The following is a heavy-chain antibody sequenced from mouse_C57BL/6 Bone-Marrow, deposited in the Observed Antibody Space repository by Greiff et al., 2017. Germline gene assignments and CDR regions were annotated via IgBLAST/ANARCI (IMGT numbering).Heavy chain of an antibody. CDR2: INPSTGGT. V-gene: IGHV1-42*01. CDR3: ARSGRNWDVYFDY. J-gene: IGHJ2*01. Sequence: EVQLQQSGPELVKPGASVKISCKASGYSFTGYYMNWVKQSPEKSLEWIGEINPSTGGTTYNQKFKAKATLTVDKSSSTAYMQLKSLTSEDSAVYYCARSGRNWDVYFDYWGQGTTLTVSS. D-gene: IGHD4-1*01. CDR1: GYSFTGYY.